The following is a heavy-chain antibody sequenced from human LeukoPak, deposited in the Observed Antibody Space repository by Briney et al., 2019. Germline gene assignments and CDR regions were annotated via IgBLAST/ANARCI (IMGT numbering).Heavy chain of an antibody. Sequence: PGGSLRLSCAASGFTFSSYSMNWVRQAPGKGLEWVSYISSSSSTIYYADSVKGRFTISRDNAKNSLYLQMNSLRAEDTAVYYCARGTSGWYDYWGQGTLVTVSS. J-gene: IGHJ4*02. V-gene: IGHV3-48*04. CDR2: ISSSSSTI. CDR3: ARGTSGWYDY. D-gene: IGHD6-19*01. CDR1: GFTFSSYS.